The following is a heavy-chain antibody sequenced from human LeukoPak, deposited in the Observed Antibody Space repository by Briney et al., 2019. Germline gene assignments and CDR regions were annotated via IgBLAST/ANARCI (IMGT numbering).Heavy chain of an antibody. J-gene: IGHJ6*03. CDR3: ARDRRLCSSTSCYTHYYYYYYMDV. CDR1: GFTFSDYF. CDR2: INSAGDNI. D-gene: IGHD2-2*02. Sequence: GGSLRLSCVASGFTFSDYFMSWIRQAPGKGLEWLSFINSAGDNIYYADSVKGRFTISRDNSKNTLYLQMNSLRAEDTAVYYCARDRRLCSSTSCYTHYYYYYYMDVWGKGTTVTVSS. V-gene: IGHV3-11*04.